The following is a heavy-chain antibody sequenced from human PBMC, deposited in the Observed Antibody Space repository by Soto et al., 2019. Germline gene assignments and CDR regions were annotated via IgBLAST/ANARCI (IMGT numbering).Heavy chain of an antibody. V-gene: IGHV3-33*01. D-gene: IGHD4-17*01. Sequence: QVQLVESGGGVVQPGRSLRLSCAASGFTFRSYGMHWVRQAPGKGREWVAVIWYDGSNKYYADSVKGRFTISRDNSKNSLYLQMNSLGAEDTAVYFCARDTYGDYFVIDYWGQGTLVTVSS. CDR1: GFTFRSYG. CDR2: IWYDGSNK. CDR3: ARDTYGDYFVIDY. J-gene: IGHJ4*02.